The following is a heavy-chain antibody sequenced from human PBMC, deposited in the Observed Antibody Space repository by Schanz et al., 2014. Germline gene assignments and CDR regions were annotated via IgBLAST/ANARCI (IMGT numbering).Heavy chain of an antibody. V-gene: IGHV4-61*02. CDR3: ARGWSVATIAPYTWFDP. D-gene: IGHD5-12*01. Sequence: QVQLQESGPGLVKPSGTLSLTCAVSGGSISSATYYWSWVRQPAGKGLEWIGRIYSRGSSTYNPSLRRRVTIPKDPPTTQSSRKRNSVTAADTAVYYCARGWSVATIAPYTWFDPWGQGTLVTVSS. CDR2: IYSRGSS. J-gene: IGHJ5*02. CDR1: GGSISSATYY.